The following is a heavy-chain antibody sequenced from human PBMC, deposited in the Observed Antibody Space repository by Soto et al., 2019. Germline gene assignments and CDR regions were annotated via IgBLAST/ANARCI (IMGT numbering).Heavy chain of an antibody. Sequence: SVKVSCKASGGTFSSYAISWVRQAPGQGLEWVGGIIPIFGTANYAQKFQGRVTITADESTSTAYMELSSLRSEDTAVYYCAAGRLQLSSFDYWGQGTLVTVSS. CDR3: AAGRLQLSSFDY. D-gene: IGHD5-12*01. CDR2: IIPIFGTA. J-gene: IGHJ4*02. V-gene: IGHV1-69*13. CDR1: GGTFSSYA.